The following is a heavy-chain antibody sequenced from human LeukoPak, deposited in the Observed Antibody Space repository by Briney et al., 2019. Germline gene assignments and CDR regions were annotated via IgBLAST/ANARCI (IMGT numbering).Heavy chain of an antibody. Sequence: GGSLRLSCAASGXTFNTYAMNWVRQAPGKGLEWVSSISSSSDFIAYADSVRGRFTISRDNAKNSPFLQMNSLRADDTALYYCASELGIVGGRRNDCWGQGALGTVSS. CDR1: GXTFNTYA. CDR2: ISSSSDFI. J-gene: IGHJ4*02. D-gene: IGHD1-26*01. CDR3: ASELGIVGGRRNDC. V-gene: IGHV3-21*01.